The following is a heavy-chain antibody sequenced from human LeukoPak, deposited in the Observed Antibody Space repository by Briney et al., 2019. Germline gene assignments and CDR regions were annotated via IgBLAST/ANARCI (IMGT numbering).Heavy chain of an antibody. CDR3: ARDGPLHYYDSSGYYVWGAETYYFDY. J-gene: IGHJ4*02. Sequence: PGGSLRLSCAASGFTFSSYGMHWVRQAPGKGLEWVAVIWYDGSNKYYADSVKGRFTISRDNSKNTLYLQMNSLRAEDTAVYYCARDGPLHYYDSSGYYVWGAETYYFDYWGQGTLVTVSS. CDR2: IWYDGSNK. CDR1: GFTFSSYG. V-gene: IGHV3-33*08. D-gene: IGHD3-22*01.